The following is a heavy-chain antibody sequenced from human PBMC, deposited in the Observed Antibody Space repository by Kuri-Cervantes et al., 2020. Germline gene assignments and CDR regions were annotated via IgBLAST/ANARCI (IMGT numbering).Heavy chain of an antibody. CDR1: GGSISSSSYY. J-gene: IGHJ4*02. Sequence: SETLSLTCTVPGGSISSSSYYWGWIRQPPGKGLEWIGSIYYSGSTYYNPSLKSRVTISVDTSKNQFSLKLSSVTAADTAVYYCARLSWGEVFFDYWGQGTLVTVSS. D-gene: IGHD7-27*01. V-gene: IGHV4-39*01. CDR3: ARLSWGEVFFDY. CDR2: IYYSGST.